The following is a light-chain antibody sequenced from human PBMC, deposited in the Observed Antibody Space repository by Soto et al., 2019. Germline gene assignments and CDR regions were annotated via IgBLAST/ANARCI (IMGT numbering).Light chain of an antibody. V-gene: IGKV3-20*01. J-gene: IGKJ1*01. CDR1: QSVSNNY. Sequence: EIVLTQSPGTLSLSPGERATLSCRASQSVSNNYLTWYQQKPGQAPRLLIYGASSRATGIPDRFSGYGSGTGFTLTISRLEPEDFAVYYCLQYGSSPRTFGQGTKVEIK. CDR2: GAS. CDR3: LQYGSSPRT.